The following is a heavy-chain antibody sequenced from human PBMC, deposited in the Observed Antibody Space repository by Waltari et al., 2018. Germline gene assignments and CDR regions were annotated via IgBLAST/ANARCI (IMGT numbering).Heavy chain of an antibody. CDR1: GVGLRRFG. CDR3: AVTTGGYDGMGV. V-gene: IGHV3-33*01. Sequence: QVQLVESGGGVVKPGRSLRLSCAASGVGLRRFGMHWVRRAPGKGLEWVAIIWYDGSEKYYADSVKGRFTISRDNSKNTVDLQMNSLRAEDTAVYYCAVTTGGYDGMGVWGQGTTVTVSS. CDR2: IWYDGSEK. J-gene: IGHJ6*02. D-gene: IGHD6-13*01.